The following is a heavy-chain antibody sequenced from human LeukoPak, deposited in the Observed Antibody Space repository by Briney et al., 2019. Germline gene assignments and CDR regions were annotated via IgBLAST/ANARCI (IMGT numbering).Heavy chain of an antibody. J-gene: IGHJ5*02. CDR2: ISSSGSTR. D-gene: IGHD3-10*01. V-gene: IGHV3-11*04. CDR3: PRPSGSYWNWFDP. CDR1: GFTFSDYY. Sequence: GGSLRLSCAASGFTFSDYYMNWVGQAPGKGLEWVSYISSSGSTRYYTDSVKGRFTISRDNANNSLYLQMSSLRAEDTAVYYCPRPSGSYWNWFDPWGQGTLVTVSS.